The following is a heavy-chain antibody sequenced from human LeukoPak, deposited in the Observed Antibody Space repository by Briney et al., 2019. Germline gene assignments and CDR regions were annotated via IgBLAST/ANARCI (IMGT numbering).Heavy chain of an antibody. V-gene: IGHV1-8*01. CDR1: GYSFTTHD. CDR2: MNPNSGKS. J-gene: IGHJ5*01. D-gene: IGHD6-19*01. Sequence: ASVKVSCKASGYSFTTHDINWVRQSTGQGLEWMGWMNPNSGKSGYAQKFQGRVTMTRDTSISTVYMELSSLGSDDTAVYYCARDSGLTDNWPDSWGQGTLVIVSS. CDR3: ARDSGLTDNWPDS.